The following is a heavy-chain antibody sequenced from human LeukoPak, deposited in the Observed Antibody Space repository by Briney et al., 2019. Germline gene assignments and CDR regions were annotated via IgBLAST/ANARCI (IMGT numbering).Heavy chain of an antibody. V-gene: IGHV3-48*02. J-gene: IGHJ3*02. Sequence: GGSLRLSCAASGFTFSSYSMNWVRQTPGKGLEWVSYISSSSSTIYYADSVKGRFTISRDNAKNSLYLQMDSLRDEDTAVYYCANPMTTVTKDAFDIWGQGTMVTVSS. CDR3: ANPMTTVTKDAFDI. CDR2: ISSSSSTI. CDR1: GFTFSSYS. D-gene: IGHD4-11*01.